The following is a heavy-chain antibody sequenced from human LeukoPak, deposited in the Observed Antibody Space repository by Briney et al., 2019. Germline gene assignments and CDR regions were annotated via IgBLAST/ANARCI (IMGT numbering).Heavy chain of an antibody. CDR2: FKCKAAGGTT. J-gene: IGHJ3*02. CDR3: TRRAPQAEVFDI. Sequence: GGSLRLSCAASGFTFSVNWMSWVRQAPGRGLEWVGRFKCKAAGGTTDYAATVAGRFTISRDDSKNMLYLQMNSLKTEDTAVYDCTRRAPQAEVFDIWGQGTMLTVSS. V-gene: IGHV3-15*01. CDR1: GFTFSVNW.